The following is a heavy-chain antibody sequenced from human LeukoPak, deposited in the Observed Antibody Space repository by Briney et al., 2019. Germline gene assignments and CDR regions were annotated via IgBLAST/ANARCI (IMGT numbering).Heavy chain of an antibody. CDR1: GFSISSGGNY. CDR2: IDYSGST. D-gene: IGHD5-18*01. CDR3: VRLASSAMATVYKYYMDV. Sequence: SETLSLTCISGFSISSGGNYWSWIRQHPGQGLEWIGYIDYSGSTYYNPSLKSRVVISADRSKNQFALKLSSMTAADTAVFYCVRLASSAMATVYKYYMDVWGKGTTVTVSS. J-gene: IGHJ6*03. V-gene: IGHV4-31*02.